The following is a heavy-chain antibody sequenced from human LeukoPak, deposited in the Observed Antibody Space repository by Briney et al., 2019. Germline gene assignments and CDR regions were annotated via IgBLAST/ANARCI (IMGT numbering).Heavy chain of an antibody. Sequence: GRSLRLSCAASGFTFSSYSMNWVRQAPGKGLEWVSYISSSSSTIYYADSVKGRFTISRDNAKNSLYLQMNSLRAEDTAVYYCARGTGSGSYYHFDYWGQGTLVTVSS. V-gene: IGHV3-48*01. J-gene: IGHJ4*02. D-gene: IGHD3-10*01. CDR2: ISSSSSTI. CDR1: GFTFSSYS. CDR3: ARGTGSGSYYHFDY.